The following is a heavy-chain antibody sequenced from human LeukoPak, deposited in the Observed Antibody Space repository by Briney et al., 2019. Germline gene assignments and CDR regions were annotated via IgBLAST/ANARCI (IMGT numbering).Heavy chain of an antibody. Sequence: KPSETLSLTCAVYGGSFSGYYWSWIRQPPGKGLEWIGEINHSGSTNYNPSLKSRVTISVDTSKNQFSLKLSSVTAADTAVYYCARAIYYYYGMDVWGQGTTVTVSS. CDR1: GGSFSGYY. V-gene: IGHV4-34*01. CDR2: INHSGST. D-gene: IGHD2-2*01. J-gene: IGHJ6*02. CDR3: ARAIYYYYGMDV.